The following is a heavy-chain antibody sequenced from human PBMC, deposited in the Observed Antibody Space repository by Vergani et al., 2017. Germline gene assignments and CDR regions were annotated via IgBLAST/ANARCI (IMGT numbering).Heavy chain of an antibody. V-gene: IGHV4-34*01. CDR3: ARDLGVYDSSGYYDY. D-gene: IGHD3-22*01. CDR1: GGSFSGYY. CDR2: INHSGST. Sequence: QVQLQQWGAGLLKPSETLSLTCAVYGGSFSGYYWSWIRQPPGKGLEWIGEINHSGSTNYNPSLKSRVTISVDTSKNQFSLKLSSVTAADTAVYYCARDLGVYDSSGYYDYWGQGTLVTVSS. J-gene: IGHJ4*02.